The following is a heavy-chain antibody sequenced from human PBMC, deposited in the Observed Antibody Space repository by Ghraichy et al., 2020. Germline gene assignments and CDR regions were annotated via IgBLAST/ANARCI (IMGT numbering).Heavy chain of an antibody. D-gene: IGHD7-27*01. Sequence: TLSLTCTVPGGSISSGGYFWSWIRQHPGKALEWIGYIYYSGTIYYNPSLRSRVIISVDTSKNQFSLRLSSLTAADTAVYFCARVKTGGEGWFDPWGQGILVTVSS. CDR3: ARVKTGGEGWFDP. V-gene: IGHV4-31*03. CDR1: GGSISSGGYF. J-gene: IGHJ5*02. CDR2: IYYSGTI.